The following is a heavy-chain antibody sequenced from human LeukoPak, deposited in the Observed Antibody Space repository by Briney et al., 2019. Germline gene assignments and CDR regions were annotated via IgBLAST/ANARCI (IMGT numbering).Heavy chain of an antibody. CDR3: ARGRQLHLGELFPFAEFFQP. V-gene: IGHV1-2*02. Sequence: ASVKVSCKVSGYTFNGYYMQWVRQAPGQGLEWMGWINPNSGGTKSAQKFQGRVIMTRDTSISTAYMELRSLSSDDTAVYYCARGRQLHLGELFPFAEFFQPWGQGTLVTVFS. J-gene: IGHJ1*01. D-gene: IGHD3-16*01. CDR2: INPNSGGT. CDR1: GYTFNGYY.